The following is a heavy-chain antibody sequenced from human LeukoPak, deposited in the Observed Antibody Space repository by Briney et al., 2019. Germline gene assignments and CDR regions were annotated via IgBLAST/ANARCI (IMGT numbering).Heavy chain of an antibody. CDR3: AREGEIGYDLSDY. CDR2: INPSGGST. Sequence: ASVKVSCKAFGYTFTGNHMHWVRQAPGQGLEWMGIINPSGGSTSYAQKFQGRVTVTRDTSTSTVYMELSSLRSEDTTMYYCAREGEIGYDLSDYWGQGTLVTVSS. V-gene: IGHV1-46*01. D-gene: IGHD5-12*01. CDR1: GYTFTGNH. J-gene: IGHJ4*02.